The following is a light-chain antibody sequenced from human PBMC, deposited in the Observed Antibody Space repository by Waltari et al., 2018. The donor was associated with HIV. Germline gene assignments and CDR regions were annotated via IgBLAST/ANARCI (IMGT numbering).Light chain of an antibody. CDR3: ATWDDSLNGHV. J-gene: IGLJ3*02. Sequence: QSVLTQPPSASGTPGQRVTIPCSGTSSNIGSPTVDWYQQLPGAAPKLLIYSTKQRPSGVPDRVSGSKSGTSASLAISGLQSEDEADYFCATWDDSLNGHVFGGGTKLTV. CDR1: SSNIGSPT. CDR2: STK. V-gene: IGLV1-44*01.